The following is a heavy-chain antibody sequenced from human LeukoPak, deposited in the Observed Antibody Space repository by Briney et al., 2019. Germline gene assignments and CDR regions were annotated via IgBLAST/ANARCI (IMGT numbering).Heavy chain of an antibody. Sequence: GGSLRLSCAASGFTFSSCSMNWVRQAPGQGLEWVSYISSSSSTIYYADSVKGRFTISRDNAKNSLYLQMNSLRAEDTAVYYCARDPVPYYYDSSGYYPWGQGTLVTVSS. J-gene: IGHJ5*02. V-gene: IGHV3-48*01. CDR2: ISSSSSTI. CDR3: ARDPVPYYYDSSGYYP. CDR1: GFTFSSCS. D-gene: IGHD3-22*01.